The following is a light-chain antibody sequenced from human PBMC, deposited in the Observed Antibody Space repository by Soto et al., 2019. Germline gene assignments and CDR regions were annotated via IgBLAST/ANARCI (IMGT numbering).Light chain of an antibody. V-gene: IGKV1-5*03. CDR1: ESISTW. CDR2: GAS. J-gene: IGKJ1*01. Sequence: DIQMTQSPSSLSASVGDRVTITCRASESISTWLAWYQQKPGKAPKLLIYGASSLESGVPPRFSGDGSETEFTLTSSSQQRDDFGTYYRQQYSRLWSFGQGTKVEIE. CDR3: QQYSRLWS.